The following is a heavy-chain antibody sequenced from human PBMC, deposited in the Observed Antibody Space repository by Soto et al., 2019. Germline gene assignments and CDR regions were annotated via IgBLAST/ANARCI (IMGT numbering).Heavy chain of an antibody. D-gene: IGHD3-3*01. V-gene: IGHV4-34*01. CDR3: ARVDDTIFGVSRWFDP. CDR2: INHSGST. CDR1: GGSFSGYY. J-gene: IGHJ5*02. Sequence: SETLSLTCAVYGGSFSGYYWSWIRQPPGKGLEWIGEINHSGSTNYNPSLKSRVTISVDTSKNQFSLKLSSMTAADTAVYYCARVDDTIFGVSRWFDPWGQGTLVTVSS.